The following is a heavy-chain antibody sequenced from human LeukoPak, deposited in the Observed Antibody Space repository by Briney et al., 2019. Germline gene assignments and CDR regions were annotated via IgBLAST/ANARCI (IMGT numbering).Heavy chain of an antibody. CDR3: ARGAAAGTNPPKVGYYYYGMDV. J-gene: IGHJ6*02. CDR1: GGSISSGGYY. V-gene: IGHV4-30-2*01. Sequence: PSETLSLTCTVSGGSISSGGYYWSWIRQPPGKGLEWIGYIYHSGSTYYNPSLKSRVTISVDRSKNQFSLKLSSVTAADTAVYYCARGAAAGTNPPKVGYYYYGMDVWGQGTTVTVSS. D-gene: IGHD6-13*01. CDR2: IYHSGST.